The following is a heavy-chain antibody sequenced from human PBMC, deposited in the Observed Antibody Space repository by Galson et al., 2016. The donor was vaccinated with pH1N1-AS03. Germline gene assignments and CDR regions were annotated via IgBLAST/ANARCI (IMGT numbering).Heavy chain of an antibody. CDR2: INPNNGVT. Sequence: SCKASGYIFTGFYVHWVRQAPGQGLEWMGWINPNNGVTNYAQKFQAWVTMTGDASISTAYMELYGLESDDTAVYYCARDPRGPCSSATCATTYYFGMDVWGQGTTVIVSS. J-gene: IGHJ6*02. V-gene: IGHV1-2*04. CDR3: ARDPRGPCSSATCATTYYFGMDV. D-gene: IGHD1-26*01. CDR1: GYIFTGFY.